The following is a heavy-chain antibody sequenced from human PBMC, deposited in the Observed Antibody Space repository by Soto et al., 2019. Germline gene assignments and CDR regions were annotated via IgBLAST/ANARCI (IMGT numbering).Heavy chain of an antibody. CDR1: GGSFRGYH. V-gene: IGHV4-34*01. CDR2: INHSGST. J-gene: IGHJ6*02. CDR3: ARGLSSSATFYHYYGMDV. D-gene: IGHD6-6*01. Sequence: SETLSLTCAVYGGSFRGYHWSWIRQPPGKGLEWIGEINHSGSTNYNPSLKSRVIISLETSKNQFSLILTSVTAADTAVYYCARGLSSSATFYHYYGMDVWGQGTTGTVSS.